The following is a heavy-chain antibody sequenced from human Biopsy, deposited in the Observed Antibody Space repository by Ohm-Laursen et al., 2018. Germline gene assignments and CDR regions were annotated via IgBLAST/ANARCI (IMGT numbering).Heavy chain of an antibody. J-gene: IGHJ4*02. CDR2: ISNSGNT. CDR3: ARRGSGGRSFDY. V-gene: IGHV4-59*08. Sequence: SDTLSLTCTVSGDSINSSYWSWIRQAPGKGLEWIGFISNSGNTNYNPSLKSQVTISADTSKNQFSLKLGSATVADTAVFYCARRGSGGRSFDYWGQGSLVTVSS. D-gene: IGHD2-15*01. CDR1: GDSINSSY.